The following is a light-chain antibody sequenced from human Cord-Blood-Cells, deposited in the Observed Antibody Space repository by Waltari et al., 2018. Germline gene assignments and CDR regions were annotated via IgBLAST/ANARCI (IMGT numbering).Light chain of an antibody. CDR2: GAS. CDR1: QSVSSN. Sequence: EIVMPQPPPTLSVSSGERATFSCRASQSVSSNLAWDQQKPGQAPRLHIYGASTRGTGIRGRFSGRGSGKEVTLTISSLQSEDFGVYCCQQDNNWPPLSFGGGNKVEI. V-gene: IGKV3-15*01. J-gene: IGKJ4*01. CDR3: QQDNNWPPLS.